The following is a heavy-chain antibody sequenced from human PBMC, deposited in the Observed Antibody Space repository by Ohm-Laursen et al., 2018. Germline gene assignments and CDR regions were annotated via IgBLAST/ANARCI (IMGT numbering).Heavy chain of an antibody. V-gene: IGHV3-30*18. Sequence: RSLRLSCAASGFTFSSYGMHWVRQAPGKGLEWVAVISYDGSNKYYADSVKGRFTISRDNSKNTLYLQMNSLRAEDTAVYYCAKDAKPRAYYFDYWGQGTLVTVSS. CDR1: GFTFSSYG. CDR2: ISYDGSNK. CDR3: AKDAKPRAYYFDY. J-gene: IGHJ4*02.